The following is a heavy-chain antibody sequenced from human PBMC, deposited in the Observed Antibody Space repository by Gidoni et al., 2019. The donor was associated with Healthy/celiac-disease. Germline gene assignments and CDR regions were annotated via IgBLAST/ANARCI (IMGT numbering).Heavy chain of an antibody. V-gene: IGHV3-33*01. J-gene: IGHJ4*02. D-gene: IGHD6-25*01. CDR2: IWYDGSNK. CDR1: GFTFSSYG. CDR3: ARDVLADGSHLDY. Sequence: QVQLVESGGGVVQPGRSLRLSCAASGFTFSSYGMHWVRQAPGKGLEWVAVIWYDGSNKYYADSVKGRFTITRENSKNTLYLQMNSLRAEDTAVYYCARDVLADGSHLDYWGQGTLVTVSS.